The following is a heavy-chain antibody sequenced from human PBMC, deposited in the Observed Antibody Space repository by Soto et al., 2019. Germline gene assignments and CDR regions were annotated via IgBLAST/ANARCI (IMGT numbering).Heavy chain of an antibody. D-gene: IGHD1-26*01. Sequence: GGSLRLSCAASGFTFSSYGMHWVRQAPGKGLEWVAVISYDGSNKYHADSVKGRFTISRDNSKNTLYLQMNSLRAEDTAVYYCAKINGGSYVGTFDYWGQGTLVTVSS. J-gene: IGHJ4*02. CDR1: GFTFSSYG. CDR3: AKINGGSYVGTFDY. V-gene: IGHV3-30*18. CDR2: ISYDGSNK.